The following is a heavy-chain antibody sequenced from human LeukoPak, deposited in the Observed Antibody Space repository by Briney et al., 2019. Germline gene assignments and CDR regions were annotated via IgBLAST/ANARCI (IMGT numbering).Heavy chain of an antibody. D-gene: IGHD1-26*01. CDR1: GFTLSSYS. J-gene: IGHJ3*02. CDR2: ISSSSSYI. V-gene: IGHV3-21*01. Sequence: AGGSLRLSCAASGFTLSSYSMNWVRQAPGKGLAWVSSISSSSSYIYYADSLKGRFTISRDNARKSLYLQMNSLRAEDTAVYYCARSTNSGSLLVDAFDIGGQGTTVTVSS. CDR3: ARSTNSGSLLVDAFDI.